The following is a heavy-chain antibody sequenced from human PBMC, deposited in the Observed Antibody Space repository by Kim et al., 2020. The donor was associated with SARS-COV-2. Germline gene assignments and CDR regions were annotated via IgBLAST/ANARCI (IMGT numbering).Heavy chain of an antibody. D-gene: IGHD6-13*01. V-gene: IGHV3-23*01. J-gene: IGHJ4*02. CDR2: ISGRGGST. Sequence: GGSLRLSCAASGFSFSSYAMNWVRQAPGKGLEWVSAISGRGGSTSYTDSAKGRVTFPRDNSKTTLYLQMKSMSAETTAGYYCSKDRQQLWPFDYWGPGAL. CDR1: GFSFSSYA. CDR3: SKDRQQLWPFDY.